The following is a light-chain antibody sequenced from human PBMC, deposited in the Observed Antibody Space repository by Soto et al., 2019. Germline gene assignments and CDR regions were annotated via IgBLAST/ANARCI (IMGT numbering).Light chain of an antibody. CDR3: QQYDTYRIT. V-gene: IGKV1-5*03. Sequence: DIQMTQSPSTLSASVGDRVTLTCRASQSISSWVAWYQQKPGKAPKLLIYKASSLQRGVPSRFSGSGSGTEVTLTISGLQPDDFATYYCQQYDTYRITFGQGTRLDIK. CDR2: KAS. CDR1: QSISSW. J-gene: IGKJ5*01.